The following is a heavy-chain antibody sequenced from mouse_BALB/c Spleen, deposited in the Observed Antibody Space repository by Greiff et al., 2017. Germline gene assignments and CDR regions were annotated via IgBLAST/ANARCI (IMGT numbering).Heavy chain of an antibody. CDR3: ARGAYGNSYAMDY. Sequence: QVQLQQSGAELVRPGVSVKISCKGSGYTFTDYAMHWVKQSHAKSLEWIGVISTYYGDASYNQKFKGKATMTVDKSSSTAYMELARLTSEDSAIYYCARGAYGNSYAMDYWGQGTSVTVSS. J-gene: IGHJ4*01. D-gene: IGHD2-1*01. CDR2: ISTYYGDA. CDR1: GYTFTDYA. V-gene: IGHV1S137*01.